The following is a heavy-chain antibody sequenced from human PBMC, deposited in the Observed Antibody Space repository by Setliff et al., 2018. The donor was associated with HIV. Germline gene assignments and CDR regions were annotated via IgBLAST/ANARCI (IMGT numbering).Heavy chain of an antibody. CDR1: GFTFSKYF. V-gene: IGHV3-21*01. CDR3: AREIRAGDYPPYNYYFYMDV. D-gene: IGHD4-17*01. CDR2: ISGSSSYW. J-gene: IGHJ6*03. Sequence: GGSLRLSCAASGFTFSKYFMNWVRQTPGKGLEWVSFISGSSSYWKYADSVKGRFTISRDNAKNSLFLQMNSLRAEDTAVYYCAREIRAGDYPPYNYYFYMDVWGKGTTVTVSS.